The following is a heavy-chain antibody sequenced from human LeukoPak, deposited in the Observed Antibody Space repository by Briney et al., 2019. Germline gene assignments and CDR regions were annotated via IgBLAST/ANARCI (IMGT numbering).Heavy chain of an antibody. CDR3: ARDDCSGGSCYFLDH. CDR2: ISAYNGNT. V-gene: IGHV1-18*01. J-gene: IGHJ4*02. Sequence: ASVKVSCKASGYTFTRDGISWVRQAPGQGLEWLGWISAYNGNTNYAQKFQGRVTMTRDTSISTAYMELSRLRSDDTAVYYCARDDCSGGSCYFLDHWGQGTLVTVSS. D-gene: IGHD2-15*01. CDR1: GYTFTRDG.